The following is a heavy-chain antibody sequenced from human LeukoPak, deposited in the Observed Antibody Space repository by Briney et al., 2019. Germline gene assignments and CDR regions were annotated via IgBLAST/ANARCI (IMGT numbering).Heavy chain of an antibody. V-gene: IGHV1-18*01. Sequence: GASVKVSCKASGYTFTSYGISWVRQVPGQGLEWMGWISAYNGNTNYAQKLQGRVTMTTDTSTSTAYMELRSLRSDDTAVYYCARVEWDDFWSGYYPHSAFDYRGQGTLVTVSS. CDR3: ARVEWDDFWSGYYPHSAFDY. D-gene: IGHD3-3*01. CDR1: GYTFTSYG. CDR2: ISAYNGNT. J-gene: IGHJ4*02.